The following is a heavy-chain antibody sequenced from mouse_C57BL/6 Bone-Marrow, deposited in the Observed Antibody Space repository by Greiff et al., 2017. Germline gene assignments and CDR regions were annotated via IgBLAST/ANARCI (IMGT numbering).Heavy chain of an antibody. D-gene: IGHD2-2*01. CDR2: ISYDGSN. CDR3: ARGGYLFAY. J-gene: IGHJ3*01. Sequence: EVQLLESGPGLVKPSQSLSLTCSVTGYSITSGYYWNWIRQFPGNKLEWMGYISYDGSNNYNPSLKNRISITRDTSKNQFFLKLNSVTTEDTATYYCARGGYLFAYWGQGTLVTVSA. V-gene: IGHV3-6*01. CDR1: GYSITSGYY.